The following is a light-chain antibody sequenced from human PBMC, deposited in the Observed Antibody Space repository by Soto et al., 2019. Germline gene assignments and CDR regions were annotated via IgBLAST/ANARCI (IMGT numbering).Light chain of an antibody. CDR3: GTWDSSLSAGVV. CDR2: DNN. J-gene: IGLJ2*01. Sequence: QSVLTQPPSVSAAPGQKVTISCSGSSSIIGNNYVSWYQQLPGTAPKLLIYDNNKRPSGIPDRFSGSKSGTSATLGITGLQTRDEADYYCGTWDSSLSAGVVFGGGTKLTVL. V-gene: IGLV1-51*01. CDR1: SSIIGNNY.